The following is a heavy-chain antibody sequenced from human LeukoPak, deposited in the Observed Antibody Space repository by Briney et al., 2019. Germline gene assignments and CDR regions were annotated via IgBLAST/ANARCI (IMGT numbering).Heavy chain of an antibody. CDR3: VKITSVTGGDC. CDR1: GFPFSAYA. V-gene: IGHV3-64D*09. Sequence: PGGSLRPSCSASGFPFSAYAIYWVRQAPGKGREYVSGVSIKGGSSFYADSVKGRFTISRDNSKNTLYLQMSSLRAEDTAVYYCVKITSVTGGDCWGQGTRLTVSS. J-gene: IGHJ4*02. D-gene: IGHD1-14*01. CDR2: VSIKGGSS.